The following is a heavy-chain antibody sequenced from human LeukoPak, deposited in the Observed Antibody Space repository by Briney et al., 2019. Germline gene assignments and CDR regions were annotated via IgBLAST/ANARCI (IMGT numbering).Heavy chain of an antibody. CDR3: VRLRYTYGKNFDC. J-gene: IGHJ4*02. V-gene: IGHV3-7*01. CDR2: IQQDGSEK. Sequence: GGSLRLSCAASGFTFKGYWVSWVRQAPGKGLEWVANIQQDGSEKKYVGSVKGRFTISRDNAKNSLYLQMDSLRAEDTAVYYCVRLRYTYGKNFDCWGQGTLVTVSS. D-gene: IGHD5-18*01. CDR1: GFTFKGYW.